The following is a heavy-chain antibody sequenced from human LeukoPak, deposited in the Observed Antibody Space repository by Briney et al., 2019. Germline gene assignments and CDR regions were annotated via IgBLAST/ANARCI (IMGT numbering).Heavy chain of an antibody. CDR2: ISAYNGNT. CDR3: ARVADTAMVNAFDI. V-gene: IGHV1-18*01. CDR1: GYTFTSYG. J-gene: IGHJ3*02. Sequence: ASVKASCKASGYTFTSYGISWVRQAPGQGLEWMGWISAYNGNTNYAQKLQGRVTMTTDTSTSTAYMELRSLRSDDTAVYYCARVADTAMVNAFDIWGQGTMVTVSS. D-gene: IGHD5-18*01.